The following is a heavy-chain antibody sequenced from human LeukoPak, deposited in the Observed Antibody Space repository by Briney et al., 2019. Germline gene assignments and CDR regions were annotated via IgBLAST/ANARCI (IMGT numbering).Heavy chain of an antibody. D-gene: IGHD6-13*01. CDR3: AKDMGAAAGYGMDV. CDR2: IKQDGSEE. V-gene: IGHV3-7*03. CDR1: GFTFSTYW. J-gene: IGHJ6*02. Sequence: GGSLRLSCAASGFTFSTYWMSWVRQAPGKGLEWVANIKQDGSEEYYVDSVKGRFTISRDNAKNSLYLQMNSLRAEDTALYYCAKDMGAAAGYGMDVWGQGTTVTVSS.